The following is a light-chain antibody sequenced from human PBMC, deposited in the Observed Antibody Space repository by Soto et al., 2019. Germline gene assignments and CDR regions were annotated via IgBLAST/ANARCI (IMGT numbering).Light chain of an antibody. V-gene: IGKV3-15*01. Sequence: EIVMTQSQATLSVSPGERATLSCRASQRVSSNLAWYQQKPGQAPRLLIYGASTRATGIPARFSGSGSETEFTLTIISLQSEDCAVYYFQQYNNWPPWTFGQGTKVEIK. CDR2: GAS. J-gene: IGKJ1*01. CDR3: QQYNNWPPWT. CDR1: QRVSSN.